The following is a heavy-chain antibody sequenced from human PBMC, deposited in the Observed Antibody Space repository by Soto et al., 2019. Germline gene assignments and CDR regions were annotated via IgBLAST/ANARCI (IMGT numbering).Heavy chain of an antibody. D-gene: IGHD4-17*01. CDR2: IKQDGSEK. CDR3: ARLTVTLKGYYYYYYMDV. V-gene: IGHV3-7*01. CDR1: GFTFSSYW. J-gene: IGHJ6*03. Sequence: GGSLRLSCAASGFTFSSYWMSWVRQAPGKGLEWVANIKQDGSEKYYGDSVKGRFTISRDNAKNSLYLQMNSLRAEDTAVYYCARLTVTLKGYYYYYYMDVWGKGTTVTVSS.